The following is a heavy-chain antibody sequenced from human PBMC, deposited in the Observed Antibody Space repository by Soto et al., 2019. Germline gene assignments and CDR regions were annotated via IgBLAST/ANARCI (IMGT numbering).Heavy chain of an antibody. J-gene: IGHJ5*02. D-gene: IGHD2-15*01. CDR2: INGSSSTM. Sequence: EVQLVESGGGLVQRGGSLRLSCAASGFTFGIYSMNWVRQAPGKGLEWISYINGSSSTMYYADSVKGRFIISRDNADNSLYLQMNSLRDADTAVCYCARGDRFRCSGDRCFSDGLFLSWGQGTLVTVSS. CDR3: ARGDRFRCSGDRCFSDGLFLS. CDR1: GFTFGIYS. V-gene: IGHV3-48*02.